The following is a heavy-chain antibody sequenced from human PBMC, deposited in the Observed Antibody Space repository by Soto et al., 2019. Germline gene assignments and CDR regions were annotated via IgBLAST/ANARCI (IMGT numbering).Heavy chain of an antibody. CDR2: IIPILGTA. CDR3: ARDLIVVNRYYYGMDV. D-gene: IGHD2-15*01. V-gene: IGHV1-69*13. Sequence: SVKVSCKASGGTFSSYAISWVRQAPGQGLEWMGGIIPILGTANYAQKFQGRVTITADESTSTAYMELSSLRSEDTAVYYCARDLIVVNRYYYGMDVWGQGTTVTVS. CDR1: GGTFSSYA. J-gene: IGHJ6*02.